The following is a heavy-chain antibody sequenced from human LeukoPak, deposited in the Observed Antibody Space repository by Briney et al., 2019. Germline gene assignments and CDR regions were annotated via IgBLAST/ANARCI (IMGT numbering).Heavy chain of an antibody. CDR3: ASNGEYDFWSGYPRLDY. CDR1: GYTCTGYY. D-gene: IGHD3-3*01. Sequence: ASVKVSCKASGYTCTGYYMHWVRQAPGQALERMGWINPNSGGTNYAQKFQGRVTMTGDTSISTAYMELSRLRSDDTAVSYCASNGEYDFWSGYPRLDYWGQGTLVTVSS. J-gene: IGHJ4*02. V-gene: IGHV1-2*02. CDR2: INPNSGGT.